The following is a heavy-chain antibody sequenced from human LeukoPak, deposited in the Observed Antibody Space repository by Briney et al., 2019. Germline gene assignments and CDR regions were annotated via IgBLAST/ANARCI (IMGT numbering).Heavy chain of an antibody. D-gene: IGHD3-16*02. V-gene: IGHV4-39*07. CDR3: ARYDVWGSYRAFDY. J-gene: IGHJ4*02. CDR1: GGSISSSSYY. CDR2: IYYSGST. Sequence: SETLSLTCTVSGGSISSSSYYWGWIRQPPGKGLEWIGSIYYSGSTYYNPSLKSRVTISVDTSKNQFSLRLSSVTAADTAVYYCARYDVWGSYRAFDYWGQGTLVTVSS.